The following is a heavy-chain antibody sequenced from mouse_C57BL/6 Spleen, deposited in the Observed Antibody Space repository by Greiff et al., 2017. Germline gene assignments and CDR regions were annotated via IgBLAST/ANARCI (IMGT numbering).Heavy chain of an antibody. J-gene: IGHJ2*01. CDR3: ARYDYGSSIDY. V-gene: IGHV1-55*01. CDR2: IYPGSGST. Sequence: VQLQQSGAELVKPGASVKMSCKASGYTFTSYWITWVKQRPGQGLEWIGDIYPGSGSTNYNEKFKSKATLTVDTSSSTAYMQLSSLTSEDSAVYYCARYDYGSSIDYWGQGTTLTVSS. D-gene: IGHD1-1*01. CDR1: GYTFTSYW.